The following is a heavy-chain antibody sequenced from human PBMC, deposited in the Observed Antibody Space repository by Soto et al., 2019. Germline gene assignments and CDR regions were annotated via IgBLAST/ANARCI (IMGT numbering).Heavy chain of an antibody. Sequence: SVKVSCKASGGTFSSYTISWVRQAPGQGLEWMGRIIPILGIANYAQKFQGRVTITADKSTSTAYMELSSLRSEDTAVYYCASDGEEGYYDNSGYYWEIDYWGQGTLVTVSS. J-gene: IGHJ4*02. CDR2: IIPILGIA. V-gene: IGHV1-69*02. D-gene: IGHD3-22*01. CDR3: ASDGEEGYYDNSGYYWEIDY. CDR1: GGTFSSYT.